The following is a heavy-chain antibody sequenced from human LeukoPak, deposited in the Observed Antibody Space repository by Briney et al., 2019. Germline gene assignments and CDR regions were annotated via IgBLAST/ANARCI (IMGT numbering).Heavy chain of an antibody. J-gene: IGHJ4*02. CDR1: GFTFDNYD. V-gene: IGHV3-9*01. D-gene: IGHD3-9*01. Sequence: HPGGSLRLSCAASGFTFDNYDMHWVRQCPGKGLEWVSGINWNSDKIDYADPVKGRHTIPRDNAKHSLYLQMNSLRADDTALYYCAKALALRYFDWAPLDYWGQGTLVTVSS. CDR2: INWNSDKI. CDR3: AKALALRYFDWAPLDY.